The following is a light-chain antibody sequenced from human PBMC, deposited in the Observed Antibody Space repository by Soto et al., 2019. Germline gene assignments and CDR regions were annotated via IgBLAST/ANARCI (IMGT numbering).Light chain of an antibody. Sequence: QSALTQPASVSGSPGQSITISCTGTSSDVGSYNLVSLYQQHPGKAPKLIIYEGSKRPSGVSHRFSGSKSGNTASLTISGLQAEDEADYYCCSYAGSGTYVFASGTKVTVL. CDR3: CSYAGSGTYV. V-gene: IGLV2-23*01. CDR1: SSDVGSYNL. CDR2: EGS. J-gene: IGLJ1*01.